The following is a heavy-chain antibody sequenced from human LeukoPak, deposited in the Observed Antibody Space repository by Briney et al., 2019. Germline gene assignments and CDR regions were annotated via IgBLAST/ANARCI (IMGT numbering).Heavy chain of an antibody. CDR3: ARAREAGVVVVITLSFDY. D-gene: IGHD3-22*01. J-gene: IGHJ4*02. CDR1: GGTFSSYA. CDR2: IIPIFGTA. V-gene: IGHV1-69*13. Sequence: GASVKGSCKASGGTFSSYAISWVRQAPGQGLEWMGGIIPIFGTANYAQKFQGRVTITADESTSTAYMELSSLRSEDTAVYYCARAREAGVVVVITLSFDYWGQGTLVTVSS.